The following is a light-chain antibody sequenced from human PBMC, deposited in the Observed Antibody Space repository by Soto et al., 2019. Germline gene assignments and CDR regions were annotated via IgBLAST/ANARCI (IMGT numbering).Light chain of an antibody. CDR2: DAS. CDR1: QSVSGN. CDR3: QQYYDVPYT. Sequence: EIVMTQSPATLSVSPGERATLSCRASQSVSGNLAWYQQKPGQAPRLLISDASTRATGIPARFSGSGSGTEFTLTISSLHSEDSAIYYCQQYYDVPYTFGQGTKLEIK. V-gene: IGKV3-15*01. J-gene: IGKJ2*01.